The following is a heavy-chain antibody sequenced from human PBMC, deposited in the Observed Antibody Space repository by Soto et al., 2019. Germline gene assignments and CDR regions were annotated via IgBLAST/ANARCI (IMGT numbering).Heavy chain of an antibody. CDR1: GFTFNDYY. J-gene: IGHJ4*02. V-gene: IGHV3-11*01. CDR3: ARRLQWQLRPLDS. CDR2: INTLSTAI. D-gene: IGHD6-19*01. Sequence: GGSLRLSCEGSGFTFNDYYMTWIRQAPGKGLEWVAYINTLSTAIYYADSVKGRFTISRDNAKNSLYMQMNGLRAEDTATYYCARRLQWQLRPLDSWGRGTLVTVSS.